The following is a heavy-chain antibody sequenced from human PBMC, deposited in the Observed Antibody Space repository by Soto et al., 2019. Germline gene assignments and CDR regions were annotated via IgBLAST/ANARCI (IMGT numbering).Heavy chain of an antibody. J-gene: IGHJ5*02. Sequence: QVQLQESGPGLVKPSETLSLTCTVSGGSISTYSWNWIRQPPGKGLEWIGYGYYTGSTSYNLSLRSRVTISVDTSKNQFSLKLRSVTAADTAVYYCAREGLQGWFDPWGQGPLVTVSS. CDR1: GGSISTYS. V-gene: IGHV4-59*01. CDR3: AREGLQGWFDP. CDR2: GYYTGST.